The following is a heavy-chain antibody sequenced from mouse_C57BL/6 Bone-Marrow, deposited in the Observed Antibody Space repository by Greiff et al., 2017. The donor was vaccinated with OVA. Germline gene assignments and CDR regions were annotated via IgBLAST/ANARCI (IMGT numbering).Heavy chain of an antibody. V-gene: IGHV2-2*01. J-gene: IGHJ1*03. CDR3: ARGDTPMITTEWYFDV. Sequence: VQLQQSGPGLVQPSQSLSITCTVSGFSLTSYGVHWVRQSPGKGLEWLGVIWSGGSTDYNAAFISRLSISKDNSKSQVFFKRNSLQADDTAIYYCARGDTPMITTEWYFDVWGTGTTVTVSS. D-gene: IGHD2-4*01. CDR1: GFSLTSYG. CDR2: IWSGGST.